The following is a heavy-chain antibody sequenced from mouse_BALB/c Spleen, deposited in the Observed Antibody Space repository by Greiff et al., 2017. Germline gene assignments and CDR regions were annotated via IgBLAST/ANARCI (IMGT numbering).Heavy chain of an antibody. CDR3: ARNYYGSSYYWYFDV. D-gene: IGHD1-1*01. Sequence: EVKLVESGPGLVKPSQSLSLTCTVTGYSITSDYAWNWIRQFPGNKLEWMGYISYSGSTSYNPSLKSRISITRDTSKNQFFLQLNSVTTEDTATYYCARNYYGSSYYWYFDVWGAGTTVTVSS. V-gene: IGHV3-2*02. J-gene: IGHJ1*01. CDR2: ISYSGST. CDR1: GYSITSDYA.